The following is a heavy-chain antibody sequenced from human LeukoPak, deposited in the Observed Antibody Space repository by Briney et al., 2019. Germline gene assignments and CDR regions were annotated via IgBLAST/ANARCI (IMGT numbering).Heavy chain of an antibody. Sequence: GGPLSFSCAASGFTFRNAGMSGFRKAPGKGLKWVGRIKRKTDVGTTDYAAPVKGRFTISRDDSKNTLYLQMNSLKTEDTAVYYCTTGLLVGATGMSDYWGQGTLVTVSS. J-gene: IGHJ4*02. D-gene: IGHD1-26*01. CDR3: TTGLLVGATGMSDY. V-gene: IGHV3-15*01. CDR2: IKRKTDVGTT. CDR1: GFTFRNAG.